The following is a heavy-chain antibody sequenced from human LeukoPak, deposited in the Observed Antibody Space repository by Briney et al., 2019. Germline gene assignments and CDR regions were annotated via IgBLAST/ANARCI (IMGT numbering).Heavy chain of an antibody. D-gene: IGHD6-13*01. CDR2: ISGGST. CDR3: AKGVSSLTFSFDY. Sequence: GGSLRPSCAASVFTFSNYAMSWVRQAPGKGLEWVSSISGGSTYYADSVKGRFTISRDNSKNTLFLQMNSLRAEDTAVYYCAKGVSSLTFSFDYLGQGTLVTVSS. V-gene: IGHV3-23*01. J-gene: IGHJ4*02. CDR1: VFTFSNYA.